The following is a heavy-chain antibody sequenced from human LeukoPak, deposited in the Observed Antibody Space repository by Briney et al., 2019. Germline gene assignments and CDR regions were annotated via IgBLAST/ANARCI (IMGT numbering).Heavy chain of an antibody. J-gene: IGHJ4*02. Sequence: GGSLRLSCAASGFTFNNHAMTWVRQTPGKGPEWVSLISWKGDTTAYAESVRGRFTISRGNAKNSLYLHMNSLRPEDTAFYHCARHRCSSTTCSFDSWGQGSLVTVSS. V-gene: IGHV3-20*01. CDR3: ARHRCSSTTCSFDS. CDR2: ISWKGDTT. CDR1: GFTFNNHA. D-gene: IGHD2-2*01.